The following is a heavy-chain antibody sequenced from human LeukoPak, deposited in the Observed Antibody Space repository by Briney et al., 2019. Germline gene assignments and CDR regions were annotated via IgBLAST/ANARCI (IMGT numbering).Heavy chain of an antibody. Sequence: ASVKVSCKASGYTFTGYYIHWVRQAPGQGLEWMGIINPSGGSTSYAQKFQGRVTMTRDTSTSTVYMELSSLRSEDTAVYYCARTPLVTLRVYYFDYWGQGTLVTVSS. CDR3: ARTPLVTLRVYYFDY. D-gene: IGHD4-23*01. CDR1: GYTFTGYY. V-gene: IGHV1-46*01. CDR2: INPSGGST. J-gene: IGHJ4*02.